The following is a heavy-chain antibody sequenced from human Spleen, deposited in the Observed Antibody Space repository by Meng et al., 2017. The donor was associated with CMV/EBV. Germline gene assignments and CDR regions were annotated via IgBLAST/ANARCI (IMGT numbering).Heavy chain of an antibody. D-gene: IGHD4-17*01. CDR1: GFSLSTSGVG. J-gene: IGHJ4*02. CDR3: AHRRTSDYGDYVEGPGFDY. Sequence: QITLKESGPTLVKPXXXXTLXXTXXGFSLSTSGVGVGWIRQPPGKALEWLALIYWDDDKRYSPSLKSRLTITKDTSKNQVVLTMTNMDPVDTATYYCAHRRTSDYGDYVEGPGFDYWGQGTLVTVSS. CDR2: IYWDDDK. V-gene: IGHV2-5*02.